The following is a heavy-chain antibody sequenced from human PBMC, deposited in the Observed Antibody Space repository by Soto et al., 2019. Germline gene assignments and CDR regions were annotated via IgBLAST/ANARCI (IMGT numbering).Heavy chain of an antibody. Sequence: GVSLRLSCSASGFTFSSYAMHWVRQAPGKGLEWVAVISYDGSNKYYADSVKGRFTISRDNSKNTLYLQMNSLRAEDTAVYYCARGGPRGAFDIWGKGTMVTDSS. J-gene: IGHJ3*02. D-gene: IGHD2-15*01. CDR3: ARGGPRGAFDI. V-gene: IGHV3-30-3*01. CDR2: ISYDGSNK. CDR1: GFTFSSYA.